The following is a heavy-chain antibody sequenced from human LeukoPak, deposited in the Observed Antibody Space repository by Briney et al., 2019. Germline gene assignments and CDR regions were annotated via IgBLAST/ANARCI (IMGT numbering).Heavy chain of an antibody. D-gene: IGHD3-22*01. V-gene: IGHV4-31*11. CDR1: GGSFSGYY. J-gene: IGHJ4*02. CDR2: IYYSGST. Sequence: SETLSLTCAVYGGSFSGYYWSWIRQHPGKGLEWIGYIYYSGSTYCNPSLKSRVTISVDTSKNQFSLKLSSVTAADTAVYYCARILGYYYDSSTLDYWGQGTLVTVSS. CDR3: ARILGYYYDSSTLDY.